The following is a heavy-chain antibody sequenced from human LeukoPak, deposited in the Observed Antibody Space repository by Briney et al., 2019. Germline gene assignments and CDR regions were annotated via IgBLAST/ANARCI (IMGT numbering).Heavy chain of an antibody. Sequence: SETLSLTCTVSGGSISSSSYYWGWIRQPPGKGLEWIGSIYYSGSTYYNPSPKSRVTISVDTSKNQFSLKLSSVTAADTAVYYCASLIAAAGTLFDYWGQGTLVTVSS. D-gene: IGHD6-13*01. V-gene: IGHV4-39*01. CDR2: IYYSGST. CDR3: ASLIAAAGTLFDY. CDR1: GGSISSSSYY. J-gene: IGHJ4*02.